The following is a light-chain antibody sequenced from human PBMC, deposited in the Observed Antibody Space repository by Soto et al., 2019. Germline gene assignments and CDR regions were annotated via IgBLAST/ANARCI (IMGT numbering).Light chain of an antibody. J-gene: IGKJ5*01. Sequence: EIVLTQSPGTLSLSPGERATLSCRASQSVSSSYLAWYQQKPGQAPRLLIYGASSRATGIPDRFSGSGSGTDFTLTSSRLEPEEFAVYYCQQYGSSTITFGQGTRLEIK. CDR3: QQYGSSTIT. V-gene: IGKV3-20*01. CDR1: QSVSSSY. CDR2: GAS.